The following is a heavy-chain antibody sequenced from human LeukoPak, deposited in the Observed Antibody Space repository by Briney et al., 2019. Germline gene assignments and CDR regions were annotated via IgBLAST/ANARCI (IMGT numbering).Heavy chain of an antibody. V-gene: IGHV3-30*02. CDR1: GFTFSSYG. D-gene: IGHD3-10*01. J-gene: IGHJ6*02. Sequence: GGSLRLSCAASGFTFSSYGMHWVRQAPGKGLEWVAFIRYDGSNKYYADSVKGRFTISRDNSKNTLYLQMNSLRAEDTAVYYCARGIITMVRGVMSGMDVWGQGTTVTVSS. CDR2: IRYDGSNK. CDR3: ARGIITMVRGVMSGMDV.